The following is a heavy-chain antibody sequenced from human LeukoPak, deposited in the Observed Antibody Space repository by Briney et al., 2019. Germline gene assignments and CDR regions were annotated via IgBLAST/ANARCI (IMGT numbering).Heavy chain of an antibody. V-gene: IGHV3-23*01. D-gene: IGHD6-13*01. CDR3: AKGTSFSSSWYVHF. J-gene: IGHJ4*02. Sequence: PGGSLRLSCAVSGFTFSSYAMSWVRQAPGRGLEWVSTLSGSGDSTYYTDSVKGRFTISRDNSKHTLYLQMNSLSAEDTAVYYCAKGTSFSSSWYVHFWGQGTLVTVSS. CDR2: LSGSGDST. CDR1: GFTFSSYA.